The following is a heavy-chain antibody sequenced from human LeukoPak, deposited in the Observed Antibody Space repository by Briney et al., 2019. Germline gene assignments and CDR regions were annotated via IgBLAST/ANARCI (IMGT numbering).Heavy chain of an antibody. J-gene: IGHJ5*02. CDR2: IYYSGST. D-gene: IGHD6-13*01. CDR1: GGSISSSSYY. V-gene: IGHV4-39*01. CDR3: AGQYSPPYNWFDP. Sequence: PSETLSLTCTVSGGSISSSSYYWGWIRQPPGKGLEWIRSIYYSGSTYYNPSLKSRVTISVDTSKNQFSLKLSSVTAADTAVYYCAGQYSPPYNWFDPWGQGTLVTVSS.